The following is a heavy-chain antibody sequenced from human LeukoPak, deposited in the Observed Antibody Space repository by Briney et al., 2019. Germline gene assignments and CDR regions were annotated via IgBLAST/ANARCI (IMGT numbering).Heavy chain of an antibody. V-gene: IGHV3-23*01. Sequence: PGGSLRLSCAVSGFTFRSFGMSWVRQAPGKGLEWVSAISGSGGSTYYADSVKGRFTISRDNSKNTLYLQMNSLRAEDTAVYYCAKVKYYDFWSGYFWDYWGQGTLVTVSS. D-gene: IGHD3-3*01. CDR3: AKVKYYDFWSGYFWDY. J-gene: IGHJ4*02. CDR2: ISGSGGST. CDR1: GFTFRSFG.